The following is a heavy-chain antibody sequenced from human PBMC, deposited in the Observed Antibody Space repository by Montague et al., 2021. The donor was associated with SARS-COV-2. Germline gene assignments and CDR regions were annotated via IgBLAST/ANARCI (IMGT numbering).Heavy chain of an antibody. Sequence: SETLSLTCAVYGGSFSGYYWSWIRQPPGKGLEWIGEINHSGSPNYNPSLKSPVTISVDTSKNQFSLKLSSVTAADTALYYCARGLLEPFDYWGQGTLVTVSS. CDR2: INHSGSP. D-gene: IGHD1-14*01. CDR3: ARGLLEPFDY. J-gene: IGHJ4*02. CDR1: GGSFSGYY. V-gene: IGHV4-34*01.